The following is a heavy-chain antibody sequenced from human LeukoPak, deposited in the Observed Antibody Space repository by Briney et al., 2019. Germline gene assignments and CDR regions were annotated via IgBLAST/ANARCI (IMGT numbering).Heavy chain of an antibody. Sequence: GGSLRLSCAASGFTFSSYRMNWLRQAPGKGLEWVSSISSSSSYIYYADSVKGRFTISRDNAKNSLYLQMNSLRAEDTAVYYCARAHLYCSGGSCYSDYWGQGTLVTVSS. J-gene: IGHJ4*02. V-gene: IGHV3-21*01. CDR3: ARAHLYCSGGSCYSDY. D-gene: IGHD2-15*01. CDR2: ISSSSSYI. CDR1: GFTFSSYR.